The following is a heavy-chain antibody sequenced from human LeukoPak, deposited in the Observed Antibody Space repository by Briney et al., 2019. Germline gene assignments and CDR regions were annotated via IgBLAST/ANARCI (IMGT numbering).Heavy chain of an antibody. Sequence: SETLSLTCTVSGRSINSGGFSWTWIRQPPGKGLEWIGSIYYSGSTYYNPSLKSRVTIPVDTSKNQFSLKLSSVTAADTAVYYCARDPQGSIAVAGDPLDYWGQGTLATVSS. D-gene: IGHD6-19*01. J-gene: IGHJ4*02. CDR3: ARDPQGSIAVAGDPLDY. V-gene: IGHV4-39*07. CDR2: IYYSGST. CDR1: GRSINSGGFS.